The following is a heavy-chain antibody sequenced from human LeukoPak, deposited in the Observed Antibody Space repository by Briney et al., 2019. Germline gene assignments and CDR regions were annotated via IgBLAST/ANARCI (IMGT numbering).Heavy chain of an antibody. J-gene: IGHJ3*02. Sequence: GGSLRLSCAASGFTFSSYWMSWVRQAPGKGLEWVANIKQDGSEKYYVDSVKGRFTISRDNAKNSLYLQMNSLRAEDTALYYCAKDIGPNYGSGSYAFDIWGQGTMVTVSS. V-gene: IGHV3-7*03. D-gene: IGHD3-10*01. CDR2: IKQDGSEK. CDR3: AKDIGPNYGSGSYAFDI. CDR1: GFTFSSYW.